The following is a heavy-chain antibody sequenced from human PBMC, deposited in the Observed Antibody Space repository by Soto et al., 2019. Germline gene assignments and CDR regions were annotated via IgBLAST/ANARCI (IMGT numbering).Heavy chain of an antibody. CDR1: CGSISSGGYS. D-gene: IGHD1-1*01. CDR2: IYHSGST. J-gene: IGHJ6*02. V-gene: IGHV4-30-2*01. CDR3: ARDNPPGTGTNYGMDV. Sequence: PSETLSLTCAVSCGSISSGGYSWSWIRQPPGKGLEWIGYIYHSGSTYYNPSLKSRVTISVDRSKNQFSLKLSSVTAADTAVYYCARDNPPGTGTNYGMDVWGQGTTVTVSS.